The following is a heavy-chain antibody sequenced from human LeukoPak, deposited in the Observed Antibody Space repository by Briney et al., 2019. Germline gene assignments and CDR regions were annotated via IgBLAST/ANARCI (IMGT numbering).Heavy chain of an antibody. CDR3: ATDEGYYDSSGYAY. V-gene: IGHV1-18*01. CDR1: GYTFSSYG. J-gene: IGHJ4*02. CDR2: ISAYNGNT. D-gene: IGHD3-22*01. Sequence: GASVKVSCKASGYTFSSYGVSWVRRAPGQGLEWMGWISAYNGNTNYAQKLQGRVSLSTDTSTSTAYMEVRSLRSDDTAVYYCATDEGYYDSSGYAYWGQGTLVTVSS.